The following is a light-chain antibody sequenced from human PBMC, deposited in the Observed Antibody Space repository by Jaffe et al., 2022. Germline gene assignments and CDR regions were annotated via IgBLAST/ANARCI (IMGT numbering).Light chain of an antibody. J-gene: IGLJ1*01. CDR3: CSYAGSYSYV. CDR2: DVS. CDR1: SSDVGGYNY. Sequence: QSALTQPRSVSGSPGQSVTISCTGTSSDVGGYNYVSWYQHQPGKAPKLMIYDVSKRPSGVPDRFSGSKSGNTASLTISGLQAEDEADYYCCSYAGSYSYVFGTETKVTVL. V-gene: IGLV2-11*01.